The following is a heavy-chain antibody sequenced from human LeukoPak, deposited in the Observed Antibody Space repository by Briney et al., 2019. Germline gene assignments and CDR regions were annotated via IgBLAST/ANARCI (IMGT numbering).Heavy chain of an antibody. CDR3: ARDRVPKHYYGSGSPNYYYYYGMDV. CDR2: IWYDGSNK. Sequence: GGSLRLSCAASGFTFRNYGMHWVRQAPGKGLEWVAVIWYDGSNKYYADSVKGRFTISRDNSKNTLYLQMNSLRAEDTAVYYCARDRVPKHYYGSGSPNYYYYYGMDVWGQGTTVTVSS. D-gene: IGHD3-10*01. CDR1: GFTFRNYG. J-gene: IGHJ6*02. V-gene: IGHV3-33*01.